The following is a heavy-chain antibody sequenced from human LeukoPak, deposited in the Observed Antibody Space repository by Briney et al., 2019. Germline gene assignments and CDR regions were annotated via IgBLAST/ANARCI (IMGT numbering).Heavy chain of an antibody. J-gene: IGHJ5*02. D-gene: IGHD5-18*01. V-gene: IGHV3-66*01. CDR2: IYSGGST. Sequence: GGSLRLSCAASGFTVSSNYMSWVRQAPGKGLEWVSVIYSGGSTYYADSVKGRFTISRDNAKNSLYLQMNSLRAEDTAVYYCASSWIQLWTFDPWGQGTLVTVSS. CDR3: ASSWIQLWTFDP. CDR1: GFTVSSNY.